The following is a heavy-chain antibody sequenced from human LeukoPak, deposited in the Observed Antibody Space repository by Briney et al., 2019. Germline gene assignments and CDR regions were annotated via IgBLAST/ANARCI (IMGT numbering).Heavy chain of an antibody. J-gene: IGHJ4*02. Sequence: GGSLRLSCAASGFSFSRFYMSWVRQTPGKALEWISYIPTSGISVQYADSVRGRFTASRDDAMNSLHLQMDSLRVEDTAVYYCRRAEGLGPGAHFDQWGQGALVIISS. V-gene: IGHV3-11*01. CDR2: IPTSGISV. CDR3: RRAEGLGPGAHFDQ. CDR1: GFSFSRFY.